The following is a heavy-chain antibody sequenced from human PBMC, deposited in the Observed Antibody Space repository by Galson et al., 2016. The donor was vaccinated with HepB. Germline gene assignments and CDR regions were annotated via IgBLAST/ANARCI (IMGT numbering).Heavy chain of an antibody. CDR1: GGSITTYY. CDR2: IYYSGST. Sequence: TLSLTCTVSGGSITTYYWSWIRQPPGKGLEWIGYIYYSGSTSYNPSLRSRVTISADTSKNLFSLRLTSVSAADTAVYYCARDQGGPNDYWGQGTLVTVPS. V-gene: IGHV4-59*01. D-gene: IGHD3-16*01. J-gene: IGHJ4*02. CDR3: ARDQGGPNDY.